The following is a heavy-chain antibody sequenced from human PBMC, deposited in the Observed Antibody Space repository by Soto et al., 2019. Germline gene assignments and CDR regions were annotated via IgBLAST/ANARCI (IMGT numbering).Heavy chain of an antibody. CDR3: AIPSLPWSPDAFDI. Sequence: ASVKVSFKASGYTFTSYYMHWVRQAPGQGLEWMGIINPSGGSTSYARKFQGRVTMTRDTSTSTVHMELSSLRSEDTAVYYCAIPSLPWSPDAFDIWGQGTMATVSS. CDR1: GYTFTSYY. CDR2: INPSGGST. J-gene: IGHJ3*02. D-gene: IGHD1-1*01. V-gene: IGHV1-46*01.